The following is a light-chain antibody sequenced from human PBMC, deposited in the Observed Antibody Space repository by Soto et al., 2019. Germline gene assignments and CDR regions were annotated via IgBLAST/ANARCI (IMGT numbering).Light chain of an antibody. CDR2: GAS. CDR3: QLYGTSPKT. V-gene: IGKV3-20*01. J-gene: IGKJ1*01. Sequence: EIVLTQSPGTLSLSPGERATLSCRASETVAGSYLAWYQQKPGQAPRLLIHGASTRATGIADRFSGSASETDFTLTISRLEPEDFAVYYCQLYGTSPKTFGQGTKVDIK. CDR1: ETVAGSY.